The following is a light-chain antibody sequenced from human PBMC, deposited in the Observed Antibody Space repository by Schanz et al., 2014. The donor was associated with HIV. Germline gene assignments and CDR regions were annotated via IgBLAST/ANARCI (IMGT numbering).Light chain of an antibody. V-gene: IGKV1-5*03. Sequence: DIQMTQSPSTLSASVGDRITITCRASQSISEWLAWYQQKPGQAPNLLISEASSLETGVPSRFSGSGSGTEFTLTIYSLQPDDFATYYCQQYNDNSGTFGRGTKLEIK. CDR3: QQYNDNSGT. CDR2: EAS. CDR1: QSISEW. J-gene: IGKJ2*01.